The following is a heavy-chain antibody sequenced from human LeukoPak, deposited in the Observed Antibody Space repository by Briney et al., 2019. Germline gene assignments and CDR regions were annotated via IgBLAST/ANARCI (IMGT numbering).Heavy chain of an antibody. D-gene: IGHD3-22*01. V-gene: IGHV4-39*07. CDR1: GGSISSSSYY. Sequence: SETLSLTCTVSGGSISSSSYYWGWIRQPPGKGLEWIGSIYYSGRTYYNPSLKSRVTISVDTSKNQFSLKLSSVTAADTAVYYCARDDDSSGYYGHWGQGTLVTVSS. CDR3: ARDDDSSGYYGH. CDR2: IYYSGRT. J-gene: IGHJ4*02.